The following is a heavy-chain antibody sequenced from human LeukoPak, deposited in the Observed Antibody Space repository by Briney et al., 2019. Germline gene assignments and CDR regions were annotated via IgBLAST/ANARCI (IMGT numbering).Heavy chain of an antibody. J-gene: IGHJ4*02. Sequence: PGGSLRLSRAASGFTFSSYSMTWVRQAPGKGLEWVSYISSSSSTIYYADSVKGRFTISRDNAKNSLYLQMNSLRDEDTAVYYCWTNLRELDYWGQGTLVTVSS. CDR3: WTNLRELDY. D-gene: IGHD1/OR15-1a*01. CDR1: GFTFSSYS. V-gene: IGHV3-48*02. CDR2: ISSSSSTI.